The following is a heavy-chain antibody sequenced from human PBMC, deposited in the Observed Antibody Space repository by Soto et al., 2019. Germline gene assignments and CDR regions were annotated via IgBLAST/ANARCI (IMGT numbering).Heavy chain of an antibody. CDR1: GYSFATSG. V-gene: IGHV1-18*01. CDR3: ARAGQYYDASGYAD. J-gene: IGHJ4*01. Sequence: QVKLVQSETEVKKPGASIKVCGKASGYSFATSGMTWVRQAPGQGLEWMGWISVYNGNTNYDQKLQDRVTMTTDRSTNTAYLEVRNLRSDDTAVYYCARAGQYYDASGYADWGHGTLVTVSS. D-gene: IGHD3-22*01. CDR2: ISVYNGNT.